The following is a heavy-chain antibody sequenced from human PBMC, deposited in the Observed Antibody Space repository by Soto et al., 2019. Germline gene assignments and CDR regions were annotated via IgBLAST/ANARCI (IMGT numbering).Heavy chain of an antibody. J-gene: IGHJ3*02. Sequence: QVQLQESGPGLEKASETLSLTCTVSGGSMSGYYWSWIRQPPGKGLEWIGFIYDSGTTNYNPSLKSRGTISIDTSKNQFSLKLTAVTAADTAVYYCARVSHIVVVPAVRGAFDIWGQGTMSTVPS. CDR1: GGSMSGYY. CDR2: IYDSGTT. D-gene: IGHD2-21*02. CDR3: ARVSHIVVVPAVRGAFDI. V-gene: IGHV4-59*01.